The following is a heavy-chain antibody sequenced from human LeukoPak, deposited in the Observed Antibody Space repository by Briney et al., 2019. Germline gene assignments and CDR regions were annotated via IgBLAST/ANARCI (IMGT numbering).Heavy chain of an antibody. J-gene: IGHJ3*02. D-gene: IGHD1-14*01. CDR3: ARVAHRNAFDI. CDR1: GGSISSYY. Sequence: SETLSLTCTVSGGSISSYYWSWIRQPPGKGLEWIGYIYHSGSTYYNPSLKSRVTISVDRSKNQFSLKLSSVTAADTAVYYCARVAHRNAFDIWGQGTMVTVSS. V-gene: IGHV4-59*12. CDR2: IYHSGST.